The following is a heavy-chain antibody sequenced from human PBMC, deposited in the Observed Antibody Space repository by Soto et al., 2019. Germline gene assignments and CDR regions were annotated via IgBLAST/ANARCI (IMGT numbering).Heavy chain of an antibody. CDR2: SYYSGST. CDR3: ARQAIAARPWWFGP. CDR1: GGSISSSSYY. Sequence: SETLSLTCTVSGGSISSSSYYWGWIRQPPGKGLEWIGSSYYSGSTYYNPSLKGRVTISVDTSKNQFSLKLSSVTAADTAVYYFARQAIAARPWWFGPWGQGTMGTVSS. J-gene: IGHJ5*02. V-gene: IGHV4-39*01. D-gene: IGHD6-6*01.